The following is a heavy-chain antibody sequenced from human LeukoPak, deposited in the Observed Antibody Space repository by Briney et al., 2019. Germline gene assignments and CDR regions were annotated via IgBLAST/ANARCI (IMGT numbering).Heavy chain of an antibody. CDR2: INHSGST. D-gene: IGHD6-13*01. Sequence: KPSETLSLTCAVYGGSFSGYYWSWIRQPPGKGLEWIGEINHSGSTNYNPSLKSRVTISVDTSKNQFSLTLSSVTAADTAVYYCARVPSIWYSSSWYKYYYGMDVWGQGTTVTVSS. CDR3: ARVPSIWYSSSWYKYYYGMDV. J-gene: IGHJ6*02. V-gene: IGHV4-34*01. CDR1: GGSFSGYY.